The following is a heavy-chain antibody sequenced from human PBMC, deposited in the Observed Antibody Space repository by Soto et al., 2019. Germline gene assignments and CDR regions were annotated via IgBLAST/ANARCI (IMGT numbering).Heavy chain of an antibody. Sequence: SETLSLTCTVSGGSISSYYWSWIRQPPGKGLEWIGYIYYSGSTNYNPSLKSRVTISVNTSKNQFSLKLSSVTAADTAVYYCARGGYYGSGSYYTTSFFLPHPFDYWGQGTLVTVSS. CDR3: ARGGYYGSGSYYTTSFFLPHPFDY. CDR2: IYYSGST. CDR1: GGSISSYY. D-gene: IGHD3-10*01. J-gene: IGHJ4*02. V-gene: IGHV4-59*01.